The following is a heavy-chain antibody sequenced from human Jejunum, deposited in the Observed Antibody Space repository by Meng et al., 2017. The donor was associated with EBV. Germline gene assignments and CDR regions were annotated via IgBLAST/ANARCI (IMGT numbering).Heavy chain of an antibody. V-gene: IGHV3-23*01. J-gene: IGHJ4*02. CDR3: ARVITGSYYYLQQ. D-gene: IGHD1-26*01. CDR1: GFTFSSYA. Sequence: EVQLLESXXGLVQXGGSLSLSXSASGFTFSSYAMGWVRQAPGKGLEWVSGIGGSGERTFSADSVKGRFTISRDNAKNTLFLQMNSLRDEDTAVYYCARVITGSYYYLQQWGQGILGTVSS. CDR2: IGGSGERT.